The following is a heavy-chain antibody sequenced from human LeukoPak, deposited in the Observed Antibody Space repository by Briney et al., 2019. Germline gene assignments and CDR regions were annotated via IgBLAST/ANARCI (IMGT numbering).Heavy chain of an antibody. J-gene: IGHJ4*02. Sequence: GGSLRLSCAASGFTVSSTYMSWVRQAPGKGLEWVSAIYSGGSTYYADSVKGRSTISRDTSKNTLYLLMNSLRAEDTAVYYCARGYYGSGSERYYFDYWGQGTLVTVSS. CDR2: IYSGGST. D-gene: IGHD3-10*01. V-gene: IGHV3-53*01. CDR1: GFTVSSTY. CDR3: ARGYYGSGSERYYFDY.